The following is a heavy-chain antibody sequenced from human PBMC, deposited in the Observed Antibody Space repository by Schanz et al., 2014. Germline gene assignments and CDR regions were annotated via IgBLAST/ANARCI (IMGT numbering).Heavy chain of an antibody. Sequence: QVQLQESGPGLVKPSETLSLTCTVSAAFISRYYWSWVRQAPGKGLEWIGEIYHSGRTNYNPSLKSRVTISVDKSNNEFSLKLSSVTAADTAVYYCARVRVGDGYLFEYWGQGTLVTVSS. CDR3: ARVRVGDGYLFEY. J-gene: IGHJ4*02. CDR1: AAFISRYY. V-gene: IGHV4-59*12. D-gene: IGHD5-12*01. CDR2: IYHSGRT.